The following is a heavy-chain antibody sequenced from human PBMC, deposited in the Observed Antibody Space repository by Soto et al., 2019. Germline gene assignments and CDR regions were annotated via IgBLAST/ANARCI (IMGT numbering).Heavy chain of an antibody. V-gene: IGHV4-34*01. CDR1: GGSFSGYY. D-gene: IGHD3-22*01. CDR2: VNHSGST. J-gene: IGHJ4*02. CDR3: ARGRYYDSSGPSDY. Sequence: XXXLTCAVXGGSFSGYYWSWIRQPPGKGLEWIGEVNHSGSTNSNPSLKSRVTISVDTSKNQFSLKLSSVTAADTAVYYCARGRYYDSSGPSDYWGQGTLVTAPQ.